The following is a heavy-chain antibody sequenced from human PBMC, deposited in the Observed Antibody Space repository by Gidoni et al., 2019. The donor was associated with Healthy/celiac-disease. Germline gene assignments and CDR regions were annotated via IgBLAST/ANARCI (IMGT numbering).Heavy chain of an antibody. Sequence: QVQLVQSGAEVKKPGASVKVSCKASGYTFTGYYMHWVRQAPGQGLEWMGWINPNSGGTNYAQKFQGRVTMTRDTSISTAYMELSRLRSDDTAVYYCAKNYDFWSDYYYYYGMDVWCQGTTVTVSS. CDR3: AKNYDFWSDYYYYYGMDV. CDR2: INPNSGGT. D-gene: IGHD3-3*01. J-gene: IGHJ6*02. CDR1: GYTFTGYY. V-gene: IGHV1-2*02.